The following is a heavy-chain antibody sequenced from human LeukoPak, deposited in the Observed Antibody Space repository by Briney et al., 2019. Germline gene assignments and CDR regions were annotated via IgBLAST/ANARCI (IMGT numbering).Heavy chain of an antibody. V-gene: IGHV2-70*01. D-gene: IGHD5-18*01. J-gene: IGHJ3*02. CDR3: ARIRGYSYGVDDAFDI. Sequence: SGVTVANTTPTFTLTCTFSEFSLSTSGKCVGWMGQPKGNALKWLALLELDGDKYYSTSLKTRLTISKDTSKNQVVLTMANMDPVDTATYYCARIRGYSYGVDDAFDIWGQGTMVTVSS. CDR2: LELDGDK. CDR1: EFSLSTSGKC.